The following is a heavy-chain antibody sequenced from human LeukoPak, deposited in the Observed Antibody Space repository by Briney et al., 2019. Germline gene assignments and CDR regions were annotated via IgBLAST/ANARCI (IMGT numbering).Heavy chain of an antibody. D-gene: IGHD2-15*01. CDR1: GGSFSGYY. Sequence: SETLSLTCAVYGGSFSGYYWSWIRQPPGKGLEWIGEINHSGSTNYNPSLKSRVTISVDTSKNQFSLKLSSVTAADTAVSYCARESQYCSVGSCLGYYYMDVWGKGTTVTASS. CDR3: ARESQYCSVGSCLGYYYMDV. V-gene: IGHV4-34*01. CDR2: INHSGST. J-gene: IGHJ6*03.